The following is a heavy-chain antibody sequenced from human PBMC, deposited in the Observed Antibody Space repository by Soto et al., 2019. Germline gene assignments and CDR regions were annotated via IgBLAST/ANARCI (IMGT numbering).Heavy chain of an antibody. V-gene: IGHV1-2*02. J-gene: IGHJ6*02. CDR1: GYTFSVYH. Sequence: QVHLVQCGAEVKQPGASVKVSCKASGYTFSVYHMHWVRQAPGQGLEWMGWVHPNSGGTNYAQSFEGRVTMTRDTSINTAYMELSRLTSDDTAVYYCAKELQRGMDVWGQGTTVTVSS. CDR3: AKELQRGMDV. D-gene: IGHD4-4*01. CDR2: VHPNSGGT.